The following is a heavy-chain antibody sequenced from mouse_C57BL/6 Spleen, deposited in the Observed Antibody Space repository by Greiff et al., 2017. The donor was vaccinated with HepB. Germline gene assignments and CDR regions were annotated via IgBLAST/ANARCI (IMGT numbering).Heavy chain of an antibody. D-gene: IGHD4-1*01. CDR1: GFNIKDDY. Sequence: EVKLQESGAELVRPGASVKLSCTASGFNIKDDYMHWVKQRPEQGLEWIGWIDPENGDTEYASKFQGKATITADTSSNTAYLQLSSLTSEDTAVYYCTTRGTGFDYWGQGTTLTVSS. CDR3: TTRGTGFDY. CDR2: IDPENGDT. V-gene: IGHV14-4*01. J-gene: IGHJ2*01.